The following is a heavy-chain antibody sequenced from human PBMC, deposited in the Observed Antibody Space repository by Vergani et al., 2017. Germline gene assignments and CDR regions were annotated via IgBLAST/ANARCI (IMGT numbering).Heavy chain of an antibody. D-gene: IGHD2-2*02. CDR1: GGTFSSYA. J-gene: IGHJ3*02. CDR2: IIPIFGTA. Sequence: QVKLVQSGAEVKKPGSSVKVSCKASGGTFSSYAISWVRQAPGQGLEWMGRIIPIFGTANYAQKFQGRVTITSDKSTSTAYMELSSLRSEETAVYYCAREGQLGYCSSTSCYSAFDIWGQGTMVTVSS. CDR3: AREGQLGYCSSTSCYSAFDI. V-gene: IGHV1-69*14.